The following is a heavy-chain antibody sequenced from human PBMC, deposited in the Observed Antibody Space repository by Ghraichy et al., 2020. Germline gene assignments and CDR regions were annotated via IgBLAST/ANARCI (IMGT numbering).Heavy chain of an antibody. J-gene: IGHJ6*02. CDR2: FYYSGST. CDR1: GDSISSYY. D-gene: IGHD5-18*01. Sequence: SQTLSLTCTVSGDSISSYYWSWIRQPLGKGLEWIGYFYYSGSTNYNPSLKSRVTISVDTSKNQFSLKLSSVTAADTAVYYCARDMRSGYSYGSYYGMDVWGQGTTVTVSS. V-gene: IGHV4-59*01. CDR3: ARDMRSGYSYGSYYGMDV.